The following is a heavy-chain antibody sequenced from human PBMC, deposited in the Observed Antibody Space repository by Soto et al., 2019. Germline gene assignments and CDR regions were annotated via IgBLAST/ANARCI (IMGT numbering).Heavy chain of an antibody. CDR3: ARDKDRQQLGGNYYYIMDV. Sequence: QVQLVQSGAEVKKPGSSVKISCKASGGSFGTNAFSGVRQAPGQGLEWMGGIIPIFPTPDYAQKFQGRVTITADESTTTTYMELSSLRYEDTPTYYCARDKDRQQLGGNYYYIMDVWGQGTTVTVSS. J-gene: IGHJ6*02. CDR1: GGSFGTNA. D-gene: IGHD3-3*02. CDR2: IIPIFPTP. V-gene: IGHV1-69*12.